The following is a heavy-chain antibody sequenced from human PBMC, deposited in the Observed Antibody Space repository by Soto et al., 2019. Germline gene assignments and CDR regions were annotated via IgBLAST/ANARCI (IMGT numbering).Heavy chain of an antibody. D-gene: IGHD1-1*01. CDR1: GFTFSNAW. V-gene: IGHV3-15*07. J-gene: IGHJ4*02. CDR3: SHRTGRTWRDY. Sequence: GGSLRLSCAASGFTFSNAWMNWVRQAPGKGLEWVGRIKSKTDGGTTDYAAPVKGRFTISRDDSKNTLYLQMNSLKTEDTAVYYCSHRTGRTWRDYWGQGTLVTVSS. CDR2: IKSKTDGGTT.